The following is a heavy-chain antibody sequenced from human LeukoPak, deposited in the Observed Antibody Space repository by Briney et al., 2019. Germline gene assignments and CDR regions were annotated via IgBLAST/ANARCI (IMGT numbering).Heavy chain of an antibody. Sequence: SETLSLTCAVYGGSFSGYYWSWICQPPGKGLEWIGEINHSGSTNYNPSLKSRVTISVDTSKNQFSLKLSSVTAADTAVYYCARSRIVVIAAAGAPFDYWGQGTLVTVSS. CDR3: ARSRIVVIAAAGAPFDY. J-gene: IGHJ4*02. V-gene: IGHV4-34*01. CDR1: GGSFSGYY. D-gene: IGHD6-13*01. CDR2: INHSGST.